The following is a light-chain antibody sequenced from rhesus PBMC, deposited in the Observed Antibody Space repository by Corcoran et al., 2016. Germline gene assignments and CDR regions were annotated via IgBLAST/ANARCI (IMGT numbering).Light chain of an antibody. CDR1: QRLLHTDGYTY. CDR3: IQALEFPYS. Sequence: DIVMTQTPLSLPVTPGEPASISCRASQRLLHTDGYTYLDWYLQEPGQSPQLLIYEVSIRASGVADRFSGSGSDTDFKLKITRVEAEYVGVYYCIQALEFPYSFSHGTKVEIK. J-gene: IGKJ2*01. V-gene: IGKV2-104*02. CDR2: EVS.